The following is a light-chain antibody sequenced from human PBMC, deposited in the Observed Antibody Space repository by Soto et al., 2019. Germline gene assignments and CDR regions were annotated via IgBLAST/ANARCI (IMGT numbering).Light chain of an antibody. CDR3: QQYDTYSRT. CDR1: QNINQW. J-gene: IGKJ2*01. V-gene: IGKV1-5*01. Sequence: DLRMTQSPSTLSASVGDTVTITCRASQNINQWLAWYQQKPGKAPKLLISDASSLQSGVPSRFSGSRSGTEFTLTISSLRADDFATYYCQQYDTYSRTLGQGTKVDIK. CDR2: DAS.